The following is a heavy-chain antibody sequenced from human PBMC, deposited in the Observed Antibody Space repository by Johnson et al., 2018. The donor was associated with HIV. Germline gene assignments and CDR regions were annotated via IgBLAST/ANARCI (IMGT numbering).Heavy chain of an antibody. D-gene: IGHD2-21*01. J-gene: IGHJ3*01. Sequence: VLLLESGGGLEQPGRSLRLSCTASGFNFGDHSMAWVRQAPGKGLEWVGFIASKIYGGTIEYAASVKGRFTISRDDSRSIAYLQMNSLRTEDTGVYYCTRDTWGLRPDEGFDVWGQGTLVTVSS. V-gene: IGHV3-49*04. CDR3: TRDTWGLRPDEGFDV. CDR2: IASKIYGGTI. CDR1: GFNFGDHS.